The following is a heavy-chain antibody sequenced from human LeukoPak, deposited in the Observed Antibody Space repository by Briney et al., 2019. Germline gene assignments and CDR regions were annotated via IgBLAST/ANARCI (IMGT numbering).Heavy chain of an antibody. CDR2: IYYSGST. Sequence: SQTLSLTCTVSGGSISSGGYYWSWIRQRPGKGLEWIGYIYYSGSTYYNPSLKSRVTISVDTSKNQFSLKLSSVTAADTAVYYCAGGYCSSTSCYSFDYWGQGTLVTVSS. CDR1: GGSISSGGYY. J-gene: IGHJ4*02. CDR3: AGGYCSSTSCYSFDY. V-gene: IGHV4-31*03. D-gene: IGHD2-2*02.